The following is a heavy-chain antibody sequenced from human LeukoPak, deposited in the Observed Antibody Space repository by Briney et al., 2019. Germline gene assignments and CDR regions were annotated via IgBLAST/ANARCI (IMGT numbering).Heavy chain of an antibody. V-gene: IGHV3-53*04. Sequence: PGGSLRLSCPASGFTVSSNYMSWVRQAPGKGLEWVSVIYSGGSTYYADSVKGRFTISRHNSKNTLYLQMNSLRAEDTAVYYCARDSIVGGGTMVKYYYYGMDVWGQGTTVTVSS. CDR3: ARDSIVGGGTMVKYYYYGMDV. J-gene: IGHJ6*02. CDR1: GFTVSSNY. CDR2: IYSGGST. D-gene: IGHD3-10*01.